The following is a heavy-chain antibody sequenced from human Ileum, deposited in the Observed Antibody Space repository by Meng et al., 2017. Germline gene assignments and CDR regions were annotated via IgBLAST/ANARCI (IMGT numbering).Heavy chain of an antibody. Sequence: GGSLRLSCTASGFTFSSYAMSWVRQAPGKGLEWVSGINSGGSGTYYADSVKGRFTISRDNSKNTLYMQMNSLRVEDTAVYFCANGYTPDYWGQGTLVTVSS. J-gene: IGHJ4*02. CDR2: INSGGSGT. D-gene: IGHD5-12*01. V-gene: IGHV3-23*01. CDR1: GFTFSSYA. CDR3: ANGYTPDY.